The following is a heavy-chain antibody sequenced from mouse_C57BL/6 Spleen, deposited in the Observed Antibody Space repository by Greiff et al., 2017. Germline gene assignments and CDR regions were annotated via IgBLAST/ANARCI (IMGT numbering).Heavy chain of an antibody. Sequence: VKLMESGAELARPGASVKLSCKASGYTFTSYGISWVKQRTGQGLEWIGEIYPRSGNTYYNEKFKGKATLTADKSSSTAYMELRSLTSEDSAVYFCARADDYPSAYWGQGTLVTVSA. V-gene: IGHV1-81*01. CDR3: ARADDYPSAY. CDR1: GYTFTSYG. D-gene: IGHD2-4*01. CDR2: IYPRSGNT. J-gene: IGHJ3*01.